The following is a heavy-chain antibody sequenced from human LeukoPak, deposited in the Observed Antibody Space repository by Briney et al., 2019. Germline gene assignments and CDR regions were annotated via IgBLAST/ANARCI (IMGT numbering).Heavy chain of an antibody. CDR2: ISSSSSYI. V-gene: IGHV3-21*04. J-gene: IGHJ4*02. D-gene: IGHD6-6*01. CDR3: AKADSFCKSIAARPAFYFDY. Sequence: GGSLRLSCAASGFTFSSYSMNWVRQAPGKGLEWVSSISSSSSYIYYADSVKGRFTISRDNAKNSLYLQMNSLRAEDTAVYYCAKADSFCKSIAARPAFYFDYWGQGTLVTVSS. CDR1: GFTFSSYS.